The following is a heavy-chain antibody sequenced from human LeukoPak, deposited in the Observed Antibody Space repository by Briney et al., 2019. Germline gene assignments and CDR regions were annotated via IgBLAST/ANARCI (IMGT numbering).Heavy chain of an antibody. CDR1: GYTFTSYD. CDR2: MNPNSGNT. J-gene: IGHJ4*02. CDR3: ARGGYSYASDY. D-gene: IGHD5-18*01. Sequence: ASVTVSCTASGYTFTSYDINWARQATGQGLEWMGWMNPNSGNTGYAQKFQGRVTMTRNTSISTAYMELSSLRSEDTAVYYCARGGYSYASDYWGQGTLVTVSS. V-gene: IGHV1-8*01.